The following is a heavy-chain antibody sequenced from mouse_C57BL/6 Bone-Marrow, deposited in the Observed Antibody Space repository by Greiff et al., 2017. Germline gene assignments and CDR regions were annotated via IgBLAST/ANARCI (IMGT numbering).Heavy chain of an antibody. D-gene: IGHD1-1*01. CDR3: ARDGYYGAMDY. V-gene: IGHV14-3*01. J-gene: IGHJ4*01. CDR2: IVPANGNT. CDR1: GFNIKNTY. Sequence: VQLQQSVAELVRPGASVKLSCPASGFNIKNTYMHWVKPRPEHGLAWICRIVPANGNTTYAPKFQGTATITADTSSNPSYLQLSILTSEDTAIYYCARDGYYGAMDYWGQGTSVTVSS.